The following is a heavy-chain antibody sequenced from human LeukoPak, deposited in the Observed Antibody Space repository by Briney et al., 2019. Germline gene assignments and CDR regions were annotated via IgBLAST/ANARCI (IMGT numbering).Heavy chain of an antibody. CDR3: ARRRDLYSGSYYPFDY. Sequence: GESLKISCKASGYSFISHWIGWVRQRPGQGLEFMGIIYPYDSDTKYSPSLQGQVTISVDKSISITYLQWRSLKASDTAMYYCARRRDLYSGSYYPFDYWGQGTLVTVSS. V-gene: IGHV5-51*01. CDR1: GYSFISHW. D-gene: IGHD1-26*01. J-gene: IGHJ4*02. CDR2: IYPYDSDT.